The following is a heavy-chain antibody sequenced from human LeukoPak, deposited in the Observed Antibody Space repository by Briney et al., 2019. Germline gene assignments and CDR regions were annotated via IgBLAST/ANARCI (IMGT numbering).Heavy chain of an antibody. CDR1: GFTFSSYW. D-gene: IGHD2-2*01. Sequence: GGSLRLSCAASGFTFSSYWMSWVRQGPGKGLEWVANIKQDGSEKYYVDSVEGRFTISRDNAKNSLYLQMNSLRAEDTAVYYCARGGDIVVVDNWFDPWGQGTLVTVSS. CDR3: ARGGDIVVVDNWFDP. J-gene: IGHJ5*02. V-gene: IGHV3-7*01. CDR2: IKQDGSEK.